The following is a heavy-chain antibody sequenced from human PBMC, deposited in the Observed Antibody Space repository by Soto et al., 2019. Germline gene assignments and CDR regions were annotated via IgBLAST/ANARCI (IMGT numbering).Heavy chain of an antibody. V-gene: IGHV4-34*01. Sequence: ETLSLTCAVYGGSFSGYYWSWIRQPPGKGLEWIGEINHSGSTNYNPSLKSRVTISVDTSKNQFSLKLNNLKTEDTAVYYCARGYCGLDVWGQGTTVTVSS. CDR3: ARGYCGLDV. CDR1: GGSFSGYY. J-gene: IGHJ6*02. CDR2: INHSGST.